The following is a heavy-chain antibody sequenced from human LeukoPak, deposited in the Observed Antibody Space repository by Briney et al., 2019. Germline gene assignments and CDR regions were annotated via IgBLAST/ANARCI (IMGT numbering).Heavy chain of an antibody. D-gene: IGHD6-13*01. CDR2: ISARGDNS. CDR3: AKGHYSRLFYYMDA. J-gene: IGHJ6*03. CDR1: GLTFSSFA. Sequence: GGSLTLSCAASGLTFSSFAMSWVRQAPGKGLEWVSAISARGDNSSYADSVKGRFTISRDNSKNTVYLKTNSLRAEDTAVYYCAKGHYSRLFYYMDAWGKGTTATVSS. V-gene: IGHV3-23*01.